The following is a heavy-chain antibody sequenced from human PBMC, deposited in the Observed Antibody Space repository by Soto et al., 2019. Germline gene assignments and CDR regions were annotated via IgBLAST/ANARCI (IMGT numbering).Heavy chain of an antibody. CDR2: IWYDGSNK. CDR3: ARETDEYYYYYMDV. J-gene: IGHJ6*03. CDR1: GFTFSSYG. Sequence: QVQLVESGGGVVQPGRSLRLSCAASGFTFSSYGMHWVRQAPGKGLEWVAVIWYDGSNKYYADSVKGRFTISRDNSKNTLXXQXXSLRAEDTAVYYCARETDEYYYYYMDVWGKGTTVTVSS. V-gene: IGHV3-33*01.